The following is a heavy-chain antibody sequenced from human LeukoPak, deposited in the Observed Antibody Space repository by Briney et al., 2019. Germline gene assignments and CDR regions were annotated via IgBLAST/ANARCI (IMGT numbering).Heavy chain of an antibody. J-gene: IGHJ4*02. Sequence: PGGSLRLSCAASGFTFSTYDMNWVRQAPGKGLEWVSSLTIDSSYIYYADSVKGRFTVSRDNAKNSLYLEMNSLRAEDTAVYYCAKDRWGQIEGASYYWGQGTLVTVSS. CDR1: GFTFSTYD. V-gene: IGHV3-21*04. CDR3: AKDRWGQIEGASYY. CDR2: LTIDSSYI. D-gene: IGHD1-26*01.